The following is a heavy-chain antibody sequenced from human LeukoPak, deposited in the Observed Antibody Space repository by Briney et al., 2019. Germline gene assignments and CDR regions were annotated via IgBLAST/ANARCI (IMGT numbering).Heavy chain of an antibody. J-gene: IGHJ3*02. V-gene: IGHV3-21*01. Sequence: GGSLRLSCAASGFTFNSYAMSWVRQAPGKGLEWVSSISSSSSYIYYTDSVKGRFTISRDNAKNSLYLQMNSLRAEDTAVYYCARGGYSYGLGAFDIWGQGTMVTVSS. CDR2: ISSSSSYI. CDR3: ARGGYSYGLGAFDI. D-gene: IGHD5-18*01. CDR1: GFTFNSYA.